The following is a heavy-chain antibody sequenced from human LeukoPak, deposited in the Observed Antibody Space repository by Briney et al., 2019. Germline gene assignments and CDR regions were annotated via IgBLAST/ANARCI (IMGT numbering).Heavy chain of an antibody. CDR2: INPSGGST. CDR3: AAGYYGSGNYPY. V-gene: IGHV1-46*01. CDR1: GYTFTSYY. D-gene: IGHD3-10*01. Sequence: GESLKVSCKASGYTFTSYYMHWVRQAPGQGLEWMGIINPSGGSTSYAQRFQGRVTMTRDMSTSTVYMELSSLRSEDTAVYYCAAGYYGSGNYPYWGQGTLVTVSS. J-gene: IGHJ4*02.